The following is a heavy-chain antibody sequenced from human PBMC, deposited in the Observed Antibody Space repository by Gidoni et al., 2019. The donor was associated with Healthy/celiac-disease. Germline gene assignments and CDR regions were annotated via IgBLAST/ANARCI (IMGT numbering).Heavy chain of an antibody. V-gene: IGHV3-23*01. D-gene: IGHD4-4*01. CDR2: ISGSGGST. J-gene: IGHJ4*02. CDR3: AKDDRNRNSGIFDY. Sequence: EVQLLESGGGLVQPGGSLRLSCAASGFTVSSHAMSWVRQAPGKGLEWVSAISGSGGSTYYADSVKGRFTISRDNSKNTLYLQMNSLRAEDTAVYYCAKDDRNRNSGIFDYWGQGTLVTVSS. CDR1: GFTVSSHA.